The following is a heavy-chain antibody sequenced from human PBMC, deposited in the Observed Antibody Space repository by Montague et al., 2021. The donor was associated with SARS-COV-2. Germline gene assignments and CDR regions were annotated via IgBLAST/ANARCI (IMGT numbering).Heavy chain of an antibody. Sequence: SETLSLTCTVSGGSISSSSYYWGWIRQPPGKGLEWIGSIYYSGSNYYNPSLKSRVTISVDTSKNQFSLKLSSVTAADTAVYYCVRSRAERYFALSKLDVHVNPYYFDYWGQGTLVTVSS. J-gene: IGHJ4*02. CDR2: IYYSGSN. CDR3: VRSRAERYFALSKLDVHVNPYYFDY. D-gene: IGHD3-9*01. V-gene: IGHV4-39*01. CDR1: GGSISSSSYY.